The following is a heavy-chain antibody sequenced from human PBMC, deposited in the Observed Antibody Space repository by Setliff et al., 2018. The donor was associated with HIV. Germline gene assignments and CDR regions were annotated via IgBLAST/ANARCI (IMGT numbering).Heavy chain of an antibody. CDR3: ARLLYDYWSGFYSGDY. J-gene: IGHJ4*02. Sequence: ASVKVSCKASGYTFTVYYLHWLRQAPGQGLEWMGWMNPNSGGTNYAQKFQGRVTMTRDTSISTAFMELNSLRSDDTAVYYCARLLYDYWSGFYSGDYWGQGTLVTV. CDR1: GYTFTVYY. CDR2: MNPNSGGT. V-gene: IGHV1-2*02. D-gene: IGHD3-3*01.